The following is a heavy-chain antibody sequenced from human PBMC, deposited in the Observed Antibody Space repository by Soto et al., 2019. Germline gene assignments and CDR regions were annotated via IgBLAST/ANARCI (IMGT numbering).Heavy chain of an antibody. V-gene: IGHV1-3*01. CDR3: ARETEGPYYGMDV. CDR2: INAGNGNT. Sequence: GASVKVSCKASGYTFTSYAMHWVRQAPGQRLEWMGWINAGNGNTKYSQNFQVRVTITRDTSASTAYMELSSLRSEDTAVYYCARETEGPYYGMDVWGQGTTVTVSS. CDR1: GYTFTSYA. J-gene: IGHJ6*02.